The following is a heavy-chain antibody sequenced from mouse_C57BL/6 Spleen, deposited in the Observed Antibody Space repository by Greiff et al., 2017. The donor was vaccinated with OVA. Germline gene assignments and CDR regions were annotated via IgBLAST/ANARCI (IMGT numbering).Heavy chain of an antibody. D-gene: IGHD1-1*01. CDR2: IYPSDSET. CDR1: GYTFTSYW. Sequence: QVQLQQPGAELVRPGSSVKLSCKASGYTFTSYWMDWVKQRPGQGLEWIGNIYPSDSETHYNQKFKDKATLTVDKSSSTAYMQLSSLTSEDSAVYYCARRYYGSSYRSFAYWGQGTLVTVSA. V-gene: IGHV1-61*01. CDR3: ARRYYGSSYRSFAY. J-gene: IGHJ3*01.